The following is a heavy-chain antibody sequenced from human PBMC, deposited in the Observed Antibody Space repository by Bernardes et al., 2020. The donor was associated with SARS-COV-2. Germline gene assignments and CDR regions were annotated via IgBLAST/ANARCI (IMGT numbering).Heavy chain of an antibody. V-gene: IGHV4-30-4*01. CDR3: ARDALGSITIFGVVTRHGMDV. CDR1: AGSISSGDYY. CDR2: IYYSGST. Sequence: SESLSLTCTVSAGSISSGDYYWSWIRQPPGRGLEWIGFIYYSGSTYYNPSLKSRVTISVDTSKNQFSLKLSSVTAADTAVYYCARDALGSITIFGVVTRHGMDVWGQGTTVTVSS. D-gene: IGHD3-3*01. J-gene: IGHJ6*02.